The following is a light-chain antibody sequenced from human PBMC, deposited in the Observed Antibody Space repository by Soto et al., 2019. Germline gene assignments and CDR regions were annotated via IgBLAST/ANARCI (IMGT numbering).Light chain of an antibody. Sequence: EIVMTQSPATLSVSPGERATLSCRASQSVSSNLAWYQQKPGQAPRLLIYGASTRATGIPARFSGSGSGTEFTLTISSLQSEDFAVYYCQQYNNWLFFGGGIKVEIK. CDR3: QQYNNWLF. CDR2: GAS. CDR1: QSVSSN. J-gene: IGKJ4*01. V-gene: IGKV3-15*01.